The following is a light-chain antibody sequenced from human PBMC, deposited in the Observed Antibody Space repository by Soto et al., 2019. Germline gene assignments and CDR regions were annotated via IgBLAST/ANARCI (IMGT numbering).Light chain of an antibody. CDR3: SSYAGDTTSDVV. V-gene: IGLV2-23*01. Sequence: QSALTQPASVSGSPGQSITISCTGTSSDVGSYNLVSWYQQHPGKAPKLLIYEGSKRPSGVSNRFSGSKSGSTASLTVSGLQAEDEADYYCSSYAGDTTSDVVFGGGTMLTVL. CDR1: SSDVGSYNL. CDR2: EGS. J-gene: IGLJ2*01.